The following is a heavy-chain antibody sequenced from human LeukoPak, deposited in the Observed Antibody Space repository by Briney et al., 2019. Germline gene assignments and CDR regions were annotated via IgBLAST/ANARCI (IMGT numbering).Heavy chain of an antibody. D-gene: IGHD1-14*01. Sequence: ASAKVSCKASVGTFSSYAISRVRPAPGPGLEWMGGSFPIFGTANNAQKLQGRVTPTPDESPSTAYMDLRSLRSEDTGVYISARRERTTLDQNWFDPWGKGNLVTVSS. CDR2: SFPIFGTA. J-gene: IGHJ5*02. V-gene: IGHV1-69*01. CDR3: ARRERTTLDQNWFDP. CDR1: VGTFSSYA.